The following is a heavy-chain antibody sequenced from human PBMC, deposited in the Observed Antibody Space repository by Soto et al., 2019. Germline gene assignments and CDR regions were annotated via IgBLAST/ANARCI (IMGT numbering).Heavy chain of an antibody. V-gene: IGHV1-69*01. CDR1: GGTFSRYV. CDR2: IMLIIGRA. J-gene: IGHJ4*02. Sequence: QVQLVQSGAEVKKPGSSVKVSCKASGGTFSRYVISWVRQAPGQGLEWMGGIMLIIGRANYAQKFQGRVSITAEESTNTVYMELSSLTSEDTAVYYCARGGSSWARFDYWGQGSLVTVSS. D-gene: IGHD6-13*01. CDR3: ARGGSSWARFDY.